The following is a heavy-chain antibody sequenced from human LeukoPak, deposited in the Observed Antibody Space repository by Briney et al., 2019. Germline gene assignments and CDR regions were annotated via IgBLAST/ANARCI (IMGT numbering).Heavy chain of an antibody. Sequence: GGSLRLSCAASGFTFSSYAMSWVRQAPGKGLEWVSAISGSGGSTYYADSVRGRFTISRDNSKNTLYLQMNSLRAEDTAVYYCAEDLIRFGGEGPFDYWGQGTLVTVSS. CDR3: AEDLIRFGGEGPFDY. CDR1: GFTFSSYA. V-gene: IGHV3-23*01. CDR2: ISGSGGST. D-gene: IGHD3-10*01. J-gene: IGHJ4*02.